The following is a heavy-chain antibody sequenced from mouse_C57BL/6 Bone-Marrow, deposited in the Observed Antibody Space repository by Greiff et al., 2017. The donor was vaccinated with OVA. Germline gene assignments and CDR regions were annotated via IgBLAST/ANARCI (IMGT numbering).Heavy chain of an antibody. CDR2: IRNKANGYTT. D-gene: IGHD1-1*01. V-gene: IGHV7-3*01. Sequence: EVKLMESGGGLVQPGGSLSLSCAASGFTFTDYYMSWVRQPPGKALEWLGFIRNKANGYTTEYSASVKGRFTISRDNSQSIIYLQMNALRAEDSASYYCARSSSLSYGSALGCYWYFDVWGTGTTVTVSS. J-gene: IGHJ1*03. CDR3: ARSSSLSYGSALGCYWYFDV. CDR1: GFTFTDYY.